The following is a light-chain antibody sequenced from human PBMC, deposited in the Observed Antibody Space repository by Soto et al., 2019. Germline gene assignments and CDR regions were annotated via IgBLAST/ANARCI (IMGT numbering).Light chain of an antibody. CDR1: QSVSSY. V-gene: IGKV3-11*01. Sequence: EIVLTQSPATLSLSPGERATLSCRASQSVSSYLAWYQQKPGQAPRLLIYDASNRATGIPARFSGSGSGTDFTLTISSLEAEDFAVDYCQQRSNWPPTIGHVTNVELK. CDR3: QQRSNWPPT. J-gene: IGKJ1*01. CDR2: DAS.